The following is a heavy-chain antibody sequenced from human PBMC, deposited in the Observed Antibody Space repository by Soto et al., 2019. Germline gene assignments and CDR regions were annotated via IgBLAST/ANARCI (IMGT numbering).Heavy chain of an antibody. CDR3: ASWLKGPDIGNYYYGMDV. CDR1: GGAFSDYA. J-gene: IGHJ6*02. Sequence: QVQLVQSGAEVKKPGSSVKVSCKASGGAFSDYAFSWVRQAPGQGLEWLGGIMPIFRAPDYAQTFQGRVTITADEFTRKAYMEMNSLRSEDTAVYYCASWLKGPDIGNYYYGMDVWGQGTTVTVS. V-gene: IGHV1-69*12. CDR2: IMPIFRAP. D-gene: IGHD2-15*01.